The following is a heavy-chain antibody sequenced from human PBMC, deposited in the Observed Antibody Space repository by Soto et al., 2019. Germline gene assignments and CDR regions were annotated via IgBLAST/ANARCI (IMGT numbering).Heavy chain of an antibody. CDR2: IGTTGDT. CDR1: GFTFSTYD. Sequence: EVQLVESGGGLVQPGGSLRLSCAASGFTFSTYDMHWVRQTTGKGLEWVSAIGTTGDTYYPCSVKGRFTISRDDAKNSLYLHMNSLRAGDTAVSYCARDASYGSGRGPDWYFDLWGRGTLVTV. V-gene: IGHV3-13*04. CDR3: ARDASYGSGRGPDWYFDL. J-gene: IGHJ2*01. D-gene: IGHD3-10*01.